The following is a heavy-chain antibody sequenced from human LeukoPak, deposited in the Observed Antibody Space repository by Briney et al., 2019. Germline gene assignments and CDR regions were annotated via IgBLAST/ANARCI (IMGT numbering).Heavy chain of an antibody. CDR3: ARDSKENWFDP. D-gene: IGHD3-3*02. V-gene: IGHV4-59*01. J-gene: IGHJ5*02. CDR1: GGSLSSYY. CDR2: IYYSGST. Sequence: SETLSLTCTVSGGSLSSYYWSWLRQPPGKGLEWIGYIYYSGSTNYNPSLKSRVTISVDTSKNQFSLTLSSVTAADTAVFYCARDSKENWFDPWGQGTLVTVSS.